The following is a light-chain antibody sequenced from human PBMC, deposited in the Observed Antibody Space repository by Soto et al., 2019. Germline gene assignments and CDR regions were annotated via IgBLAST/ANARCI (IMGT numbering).Light chain of an antibody. CDR2: GAS. V-gene: IGKV3D-20*02. CDR1: QSVSSSY. J-gene: IGKJ4*01. Sequence: EIVLTQSPGTLSLSPGERATLSCRASQSVSSSYLAWYQLKPGQAPRLLIYGASSRGTGIPDRFCGSRSGTDFTPPISSLEHEDFVVYYYQQRSNWSPLTFGGGTKVDI. CDR3: QQRSNWSPLT.